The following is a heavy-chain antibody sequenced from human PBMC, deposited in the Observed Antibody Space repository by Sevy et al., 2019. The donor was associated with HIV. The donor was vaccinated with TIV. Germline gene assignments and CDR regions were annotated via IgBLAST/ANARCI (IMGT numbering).Heavy chain of an antibody. V-gene: IGHV3-33*01. CDR1: GFAFSNYG. J-gene: IGHJ3*02. CDR3: ARERGPFDAFDI. D-gene: IGHD3-10*01. CDR2: IWVDGTHK. Sequence: GGSLRLSCAASGFAFSNYGMHWVRQAPGKGLEWVAVIWVDGTHKYYADSVKGRFTFSRDNTDNTVYLQMNSLRVEDTAVYYCARERGPFDAFDIWGQRTMVTVSS.